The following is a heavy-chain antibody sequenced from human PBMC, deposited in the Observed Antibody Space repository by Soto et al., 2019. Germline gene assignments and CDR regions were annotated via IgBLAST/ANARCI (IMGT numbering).Heavy chain of an antibody. J-gene: IGHJ1*01. CDR3: AREGWLEGYFQH. D-gene: IGHD6-19*01. CDR2: IIPLLGIA. V-gene: IGHV1-69*08. Sequence: QVPLVQSGAEVKKPGSSVKVSCKASGGTFSSYTISWVRQAPGQGLEWMGRIIPLLGIANYAQKFQGRVTITADKSTSTAYRELGSLRSEDTDVYYCAREGWLEGYFQHWGQGTLVNVSS. CDR1: GGTFSSYT.